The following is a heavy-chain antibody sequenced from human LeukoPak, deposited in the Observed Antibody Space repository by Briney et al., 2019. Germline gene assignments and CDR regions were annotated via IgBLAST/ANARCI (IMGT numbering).Heavy chain of an antibody. Sequence: PSETLSLTCSVSGGSISNYYWNWIRQPAGKGLEWIGRIYASGSTNYNPSLKSRVTISMDKSKNRFSLNLKSVTAADTGFYYCARDFYGDDGHHPFDYWGQGIQVTVSS. D-gene: IGHD2/OR15-2a*01. J-gene: IGHJ4*02. CDR3: ARDFYGDDGHHPFDY. V-gene: IGHV4-4*07. CDR2: IYASGST. CDR1: GGSISNYY.